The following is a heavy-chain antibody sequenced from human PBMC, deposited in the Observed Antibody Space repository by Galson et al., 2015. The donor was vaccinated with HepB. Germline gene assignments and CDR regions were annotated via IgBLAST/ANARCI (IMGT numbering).Heavy chain of an antibody. Sequence: SLRLSCAASGFTFSSYAMHWVRQAPGKGLEWVAVISYDGSNKYYADSVKGRFTISRDNSKNTLYLQMNSLRAEDTAVYYCARARIQLWSHFDYWGQGTLVTVSS. CDR1: GFTFSSYA. V-gene: IGHV3-30-3*01. D-gene: IGHD5-18*01. J-gene: IGHJ4*02. CDR2: ISYDGSNK. CDR3: ARARIQLWSHFDY.